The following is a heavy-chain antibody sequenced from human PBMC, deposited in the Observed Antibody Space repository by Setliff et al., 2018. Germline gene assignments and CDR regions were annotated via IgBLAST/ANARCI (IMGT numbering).Heavy chain of an antibody. CDR1: GYSISSGYY. J-gene: IGHJ3*01. CDR2: INHSGST. CDR3: ARIDIVLMVYAD. D-gene: IGHD2-8*01. V-gene: IGHV4-34*01. Sequence: PSETLSLTCAVSGYSISSGYYWSWIRQPPGKGLEWIGEINHSGSTNYNPSLKSRVTISVDTSKNQFSLKLSSVTAADTAVYYCARIDIVLMVYADWGQGTMVTVSS.